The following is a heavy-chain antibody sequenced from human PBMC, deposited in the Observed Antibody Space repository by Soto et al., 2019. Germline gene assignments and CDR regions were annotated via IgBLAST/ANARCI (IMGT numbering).Heavy chain of an antibody. Sequence: XESLKLSCQCCGYRLTSSWLGWVRQMPGKGLEWLGNVYPSDSDVRYSPSFEGRVTISADNSINTAYLHLLNLKASDTAIYYCTKGATSPFDYWGQGTRVTVSS. V-gene: IGHV5-51*01. J-gene: IGHJ4*02. D-gene: IGHD3-16*01. CDR1: GYRLTSSW. CDR3: TKGATSPFDY. CDR2: VYPSDSDV.